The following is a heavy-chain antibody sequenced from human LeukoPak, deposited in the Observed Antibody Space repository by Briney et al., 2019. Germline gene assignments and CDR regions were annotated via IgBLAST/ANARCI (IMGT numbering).Heavy chain of an antibody. Sequence: SETLSLTCTVSGGSISSYYWSWIRQPPGKGLEWIGYIYYSGSTNYNPSLKSRVTISVDTSKNQFSLKLSSVTAADTAVYYCARGDYYDSSGYYYFDYWGQGTLVTVSS. V-gene: IGHV4-59*01. CDR1: GGSISSYY. J-gene: IGHJ4*02. CDR3: ARGDYYDSSGYYYFDY. CDR2: IYYSGST. D-gene: IGHD3-22*01.